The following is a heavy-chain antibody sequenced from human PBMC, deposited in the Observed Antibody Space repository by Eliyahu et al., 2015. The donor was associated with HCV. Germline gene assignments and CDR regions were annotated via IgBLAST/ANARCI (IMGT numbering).Heavy chain of an antibody. Sequence: EVQLVESGGGLEQPGGSLRLSCAASGFXXXSYSMNWVRQAPGKGLEWVSYISSRSDSIYYADSVEGRFTISRDKSKSSLYLQMDSLRAEDTAVYYCARGFDYYGAGSYDAFDIWGQGTMVTVSS. D-gene: IGHD3-10*01. CDR3: ARGFDYYGAGSYDAFDI. J-gene: IGHJ3*02. CDR2: ISSRSDSI. CDR1: GFXXXSYS. V-gene: IGHV3-48*01.